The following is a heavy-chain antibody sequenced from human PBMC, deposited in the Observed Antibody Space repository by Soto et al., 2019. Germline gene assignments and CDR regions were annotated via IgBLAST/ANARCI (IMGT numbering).Heavy chain of an antibody. J-gene: IGHJ4*01. Sequence: SETLSLTCTVSGGSISSYYWSWIRQPPGKGLEWIGYIYYSGSTNYNPSLKSRVTISVDTSKNQFSLKLSSVTAADTAVYYCARVRSYSESSGWYYFDYWGQGTLVTFSS. D-gene: IGHD3-22*01. CDR2: IYYSGST. V-gene: IGHV4-59*01. CDR1: GGSISSYY. CDR3: ARVRSYSESSGWYYFDY.